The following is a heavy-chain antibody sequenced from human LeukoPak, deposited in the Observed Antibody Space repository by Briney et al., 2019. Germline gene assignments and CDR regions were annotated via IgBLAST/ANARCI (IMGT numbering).Heavy chain of an antibody. Sequence: GASVKVSCKGSGYNFSVYYMHWVRQAPGQGLEWMGWMDPNSGDTIYAPKFQGRVGMTRDTSITTAYMELSSLTFDDSAMYYCATRGGLTPNTLAMWGHGTMVTVSS. CDR1: GYNFSVYY. CDR3: ATRGGLTPNTLAM. CDR2: MDPNSGDT. D-gene: IGHD2-15*01. V-gene: IGHV1-2*02. J-gene: IGHJ3*01.